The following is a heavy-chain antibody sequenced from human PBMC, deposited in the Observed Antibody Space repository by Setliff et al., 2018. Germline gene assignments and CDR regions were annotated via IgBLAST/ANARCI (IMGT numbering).Heavy chain of an antibody. CDR1: GYTFTTSY. Sequence: ASVKVSCKASGYTFTTSYMHWVRQAPGQGLEWMGIINPINPSGGSTSYAQKFQGRVTMTRDTSTSTVYMELSSLRSEDTAVYYCARARSYYDSSGYLNWFDPWGQGTLVTVSS. D-gene: IGHD3-22*01. J-gene: IGHJ5*02. V-gene: IGHV1-46*01. CDR3: ARARSYYDSSGYLNWFDP. CDR2: INPINPSGGST.